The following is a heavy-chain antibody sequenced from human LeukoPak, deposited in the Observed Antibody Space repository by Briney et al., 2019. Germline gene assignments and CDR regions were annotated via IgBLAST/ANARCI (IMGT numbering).Heavy chain of an antibody. CDR2: ISSSSSYI. Sequence: PGGSLRLSCAASGFTFSSYSMNWVRQAPGKGLEWVSSISSSSSYIYYADSVKGRFTISRDNAKNSLYLQMNSLRAEDTAVYYCAKDPAGRAAPAGYFDYWGQGTLVTVSS. J-gene: IGHJ4*02. CDR3: AKDPAGRAAPAGYFDY. D-gene: IGHD6-6*01. V-gene: IGHV3-21*01. CDR1: GFTFSSYS.